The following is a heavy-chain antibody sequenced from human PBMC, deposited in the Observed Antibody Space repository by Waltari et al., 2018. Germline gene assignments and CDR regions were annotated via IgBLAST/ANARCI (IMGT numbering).Heavy chain of an antibody. D-gene: IGHD2-15*01. J-gene: IGHJ3*02. CDR3: ARLPCSGGSCYSEFAAFDI. CDR2: IYYSGST. Sequence: QVQLQESGPGLVKPSETLSLTCTVSGGSISSHYWSWIRQPPGKGLEWIGYIYYSGSTNYTPSLKSRVTISVDTSKNQFSLKLSSVTAADTAVYYCARLPCSGGSCYSEFAAFDIWGQGTMVTVSS. CDR1: GGSISSHY. V-gene: IGHV4-59*11.